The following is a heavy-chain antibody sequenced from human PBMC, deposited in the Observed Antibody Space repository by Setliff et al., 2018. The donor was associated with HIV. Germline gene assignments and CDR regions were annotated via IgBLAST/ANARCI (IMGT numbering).Heavy chain of an antibody. D-gene: IGHD4-17*01. V-gene: IGHV4-59*01. J-gene: IGHJ4*02. CDR1: GGSISNYY. Sequence: LSLTCTVSGGSISNYYWNWIRQSPGKGLEWIGYIYYSESADYNYNPSLKSRVTISVDTSKSQFSLNLSSVTAADTAMYYCARDKDEDYGSTSFDYWGQGILVTVSS. CDR3: ARDKDEDYGSTSFDY. CDR2: IYYSESADY.